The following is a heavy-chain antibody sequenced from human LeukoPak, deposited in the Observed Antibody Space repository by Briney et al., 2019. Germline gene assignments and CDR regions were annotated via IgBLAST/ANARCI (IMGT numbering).Heavy chain of an antibody. CDR2: IYYNGHA. CDR3: ARLKALGGHRGSFDI. Sequence: SETLSLTCNVSVGSNGGHTFYWASVRQPPGRGRECLVTIYYNGHAFYNPSLKSRVAISIDMSKSQFSLHLSSVSAADTAVYYCARLKALGGHRGSFDIWGPGTLVTVSS. J-gene: IGHJ3*02. V-gene: IGHV4-39*01. CDR1: VGSNGGHTFY. D-gene: IGHD7-27*01.